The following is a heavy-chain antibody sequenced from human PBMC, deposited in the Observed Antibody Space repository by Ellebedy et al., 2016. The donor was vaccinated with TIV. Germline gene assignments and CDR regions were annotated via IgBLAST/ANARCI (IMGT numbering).Heavy chain of an antibody. D-gene: IGHD6-19*01. Sequence: SETLSLTXTVSGGSISSYYWSWIRQPAGKGLEWIGRIYTSGSTNYNPSLKSRVTISVDTSKNQFSLKLSSVTAADTAVYYCARGDSSGWFVGRGPYYFDYWGQGTLVTVSS. CDR1: GGSISSYY. CDR3: ARGDSSGWFVGRGPYYFDY. CDR2: IYTSGST. J-gene: IGHJ4*02. V-gene: IGHV4-4*07.